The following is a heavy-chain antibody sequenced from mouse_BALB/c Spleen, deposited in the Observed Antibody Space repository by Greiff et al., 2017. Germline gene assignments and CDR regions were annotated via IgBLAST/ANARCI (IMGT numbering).Heavy chain of an antibody. D-gene: IGHD4-1*01. V-gene: IGHV5-12-1*01. J-gene: IGHJ2*01. Sequence: EVQRVESGGGLVKPGGSLKLSCAASGFAFSSYDMSWVRQTPEKRLEWVAYISSGGGSTYYPDTVKGRFTISRDNAKNTLYLQMSSLKSEDTAMYYCARDRTGTHFDYWGQGTTLTVSS. CDR3: ARDRTGTHFDY. CDR1: GFAFSSYD. CDR2: ISSGGGST.